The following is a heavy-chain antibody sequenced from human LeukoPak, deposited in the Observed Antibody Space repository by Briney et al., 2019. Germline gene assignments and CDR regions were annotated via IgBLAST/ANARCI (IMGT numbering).Heavy chain of an antibody. D-gene: IGHD1-1*01. V-gene: IGHV3-21*01. CDR2: ISSSSSYI. Sequence: GGSLRLSCAASGFTFSSYSMNWVRQAPGKGLEWVSSISSSSSYIYYADSVKGRFTISRDNAKNSLYLQMNSLRAEDTAVYYCARGRRTTGPFDYWGQGTLVTVSA. CDR1: GFTFSSYS. CDR3: ARGRRTTGPFDY. J-gene: IGHJ4*02.